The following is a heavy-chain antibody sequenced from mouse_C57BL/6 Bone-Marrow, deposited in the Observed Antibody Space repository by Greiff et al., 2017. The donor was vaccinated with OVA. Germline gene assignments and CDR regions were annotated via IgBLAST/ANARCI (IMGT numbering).Heavy chain of an antibody. CDR3: TEGYYGSSYVWFAY. J-gene: IGHJ3*01. D-gene: IGHD1-1*01. CDR2: IRLKSDNYAT. CDR1: GFTFSNYW. Sequence: EVQGVESGGGLVQPGGSMKLSCVASGFTFSNYWMNWVRQSPEKGLEWVAQIRLKSDNYATHYAESVKGRFTISRDDSKSSVYLQMNNLMAEDTGIYYCTEGYYGSSYVWFAYWGQGTLVTVSA. V-gene: IGHV6-3*01.